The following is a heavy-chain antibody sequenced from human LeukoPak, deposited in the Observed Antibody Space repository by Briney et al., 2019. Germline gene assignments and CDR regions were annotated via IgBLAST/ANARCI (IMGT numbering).Heavy chain of an antibody. J-gene: IGHJ4*02. CDR2: VSGADGTT. CDR1: GFTFSAYG. CDR3: ARDGHSSGYSLDY. D-gene: IGHD3-22*01. V-gene: IGHV3-23*01. Sequence: GGSLRLSCAASGFTFSAYGMSWVRQSPRKGLEWVSGVSGADGTTYYADSVKGRFTISRDNAKNSLYLQMNSLRAEDTAVYYCARDGHSSGYSLDYWGQGTLVTVSS.